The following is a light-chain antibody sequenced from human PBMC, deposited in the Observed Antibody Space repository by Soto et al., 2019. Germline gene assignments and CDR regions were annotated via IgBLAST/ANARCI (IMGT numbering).Light chain of an antibody. J-gene: IGLJ3*02. V-gene: IGLV1-51*01. Sequence: QSVLTQPPSVSAAPGQRVTISCSGSSSNIENYYVSWYQQLPGTAPTLLIYEDNKRPSEIPDRFSGSKTCTSATLGITGLQTGDEADYYCGTWDSSLNTGVVFGGGTQLTVL. CDR2: EDN. CDR1: SSNIENYY. CDR3: GTWDSSLNTGVV.